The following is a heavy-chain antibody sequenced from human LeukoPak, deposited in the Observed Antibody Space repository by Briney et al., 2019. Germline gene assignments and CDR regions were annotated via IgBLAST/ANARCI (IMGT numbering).Heavy chain of an antibody. J-gene: IGHJ5*02. V-gene: IGHV4-59*01. Sequence: SETLSLTCTVSGGSISSYYWSWIRQPPGKGLEWIGYIYYSGSTNYNPSLKSRVTISVDTSKNQFSLKLSSVTAADTAVYYCARATYYDFWSGYSYWFDPWGQGTLVTVSS. CDR1: GGSISSYY. CDR2: IYYSGST. CDR3: ARATYYDFWSGYSYWFDP. D-gene: IGHD3-3*01.